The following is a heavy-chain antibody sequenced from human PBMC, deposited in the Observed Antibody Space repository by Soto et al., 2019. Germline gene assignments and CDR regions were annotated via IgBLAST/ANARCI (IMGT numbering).Heavy chain of an antibody. D-gene: IGHD4-17*01. CDR3: ARHPPYGPLDD. J-gene: IGHJ4*02. Sequence: QLQLQESGPGLVKPSVTLSLTCTVSGASGGFISSSSYHWGWIRQPPGKGLEWIGNIYYRGSTYYNPSLKSRVTISGDTSKTQFSLRLPSVTAADTAVYYCARHPPYGPLDDWGQGTLGSVSS. CDR1: GGFISSSSYH. CDR2: IYYRGST. V-gene: IGHV4-39*01.